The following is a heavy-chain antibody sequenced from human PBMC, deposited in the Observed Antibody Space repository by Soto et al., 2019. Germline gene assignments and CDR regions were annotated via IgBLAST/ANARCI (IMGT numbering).Heavy chain of an antibody. V-gene: IGHV1-18*01. CDR1: GYTFTSYG. J-gene: IGHJ4*02. Sequence: ASVKVSCKASGYTFTSYGISWVRQAPGQGLEWMGWISAYNGNTNYAQKLQGRVTMTTDTSTSTAYMELRSLRSDDTAVYYCAREWGGRGWSGSYYGILDYWGQGTLVTVSS. CDR3: AREWGGRGWSGSYYGILDY. CDR2: ISAYNGNT. D-gene: IGHD1-26*01.